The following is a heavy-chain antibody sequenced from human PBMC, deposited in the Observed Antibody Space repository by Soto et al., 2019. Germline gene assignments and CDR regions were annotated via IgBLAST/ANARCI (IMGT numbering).Heavy chain of an antibody. J-gene: IGHJ4*02. Sequence: QVQLVQSGAEVKKPGASVKVSCKASGYTFTSYDINWVRQATGQGLEWMGWMNPNSGNTGYAQKFQGRVTMSVDKSGNQVSLELTSVAAADTAVYYCARGVSFRWVYWGQGTLVTVSS. D-gene: IGHD6-13*01. CDR3: ARGVSFRWVY. CDR2: MNPNSGNT. V-gene: IGHV1-8*01. CDR1: GYTFTSYD.